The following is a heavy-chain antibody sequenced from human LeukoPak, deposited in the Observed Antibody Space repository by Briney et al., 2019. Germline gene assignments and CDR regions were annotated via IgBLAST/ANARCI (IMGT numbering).Heavy chain of an antibody. V-gene: IGHV1-69*13. CDR1: GGTFRSYA. D-gene: IGHD2-8*01. Sequence: GASVKVSCKASGGTFRSYAISWVRQAPGQGLEWMGGIIPIFGTANYAQKFQGRVTITADESTSTAYMELSSLRSEDTAVYYCARVSNPDYYYYMDVWGKGTTVTISS. CDR2: IIPIFGTA. J-gene: IGHJ6*03. CDR3: ARVSNPDYYYYMDV.